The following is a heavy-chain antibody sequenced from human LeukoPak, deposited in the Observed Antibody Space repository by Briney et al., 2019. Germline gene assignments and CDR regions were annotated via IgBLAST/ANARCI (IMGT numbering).Heavy chain of an antibody. V-gene: IGHV1-2*02. CDR1: GYAFTGYY. J-gene: IGHJ5*02. CDR2: INPNSGGA. CDR3: GRASYVLLWFGELNWFDP. Sequence: GASVKVSCKASGYAFTGYYIHWVRQAPGQGLEWMGWINPNSGGANYAQKFQGRVTMTRDTSISTAYMELSRLRSDDTAVYYCGRASYVLLWFGELNWFDPWGQGTLVTVSS. D-gene: IGHD3-10*01.